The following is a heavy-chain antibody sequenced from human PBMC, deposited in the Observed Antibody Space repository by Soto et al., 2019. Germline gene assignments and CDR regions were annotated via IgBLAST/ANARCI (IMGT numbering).Heavy chain of an antibody. CDR1: GFTFSSNW. CDR2: IKQDGSEQ. V-gene: IGHV3-7*04. Sequence: EVQLVESGGGLVQPGGSLRLSCAASGFTFSSNWMNWVRQAPGKGLEWVANIKQDGSEQYYVDSVKGRFTISRDNAKNSQYLQMTSLRVEDTAVYYCAGGSGCLITDWGQGTLVTVSS. CDR3: AGGSGCLITD. D-gene: IGHD6-19*01. J-gene: IGHJ4*02.